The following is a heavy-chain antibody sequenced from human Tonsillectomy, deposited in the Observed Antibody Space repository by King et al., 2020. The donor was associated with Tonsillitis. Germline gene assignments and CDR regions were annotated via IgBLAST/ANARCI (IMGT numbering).Heavy chain of an antibody. CDR2: IIPIXGTA. CDR1: GGXXSSYA. Sequence: QLVQSGAEVKKPGSSVKVSCKASGGXXSSYAISWVRQAPGQGLEWMGGIIPIXGTANYAQKFQGRVTITADESTSTAYMELSSLRSEDTAVYYCARXXXXXAXXDYXXXXTLVTXXS. CDR3: ARXXXXXAXXDY. V-gene: IGHV1-69*01. J-gene: IGHJ4*01.